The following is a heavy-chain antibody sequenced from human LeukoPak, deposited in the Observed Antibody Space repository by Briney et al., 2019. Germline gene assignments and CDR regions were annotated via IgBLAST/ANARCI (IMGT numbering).Heavy chain of an antibody. J-gene: IGHJ4*02. D-gene: IGHD5-12*01. CDR2: INHSGST. V-gene: IGHV4-34*01. CDR1: GGSFSGYY. CDR3: ARDARSSGYDLNY. Sequence: SETLSLTCAVYGGSFSGYYWSWIRQPPGKGLEWIGEINHSGSTNYNPSLKSRVTISVDTSKNQFSLKLSSVTAADTAVYYCARDARSSGYDLNYWGQGTLVTVSS.